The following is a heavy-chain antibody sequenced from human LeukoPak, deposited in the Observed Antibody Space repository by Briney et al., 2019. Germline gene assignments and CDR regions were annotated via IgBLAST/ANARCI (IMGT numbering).Heavy chain of an antibody. V-gene: IGHV4-34*01. J-gene: IGHJ4*02. Sequence: SETLSLTCAVYGGSFSGYYWSWTRQPPGKGLEWIGEINHSGSTNYNPSLKSRVTISVDTSKNQFSLKLSSVTAADTAVYYCARDSGYYYNFDYWGQGTLVTVSS. CDR1: GGSFSGYY. CDR2: INHSGST. CDR3: ARDSGYYYNFDY. D-gene: IGHD3-22*01.